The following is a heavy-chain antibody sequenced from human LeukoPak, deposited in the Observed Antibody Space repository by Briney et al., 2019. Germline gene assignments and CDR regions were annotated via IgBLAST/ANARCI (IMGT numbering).Heavy chain of an antibody. J-gene: IGHJ4*02. CDR1: GFPVSDNY. CDR3: ARDPGYNYGFDY. D-gene: IGHD5-18*01. V-gene: IGHV3-66*01. CDR2: IYSDGTT. Sequence: GGSLRLSCAASGFPVSDNYMSWVRQAPGKGLEWVSIIYSDGTTYYADSVKGRFTISRDNSKNSLYLQMNSLRAEDTAVYYCARDPGYNYGFDYWGQGTLVTASS.